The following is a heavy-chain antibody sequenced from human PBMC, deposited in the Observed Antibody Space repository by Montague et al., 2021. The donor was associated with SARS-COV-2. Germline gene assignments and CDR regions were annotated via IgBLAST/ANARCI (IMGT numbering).Heavy chain of an antibody. CDR3: TRQVSITPTDPSPGLDY. CDR2: VHYSGXP. Sequence: SETLSLTCTVSGGSISSSSYNWGWIRQPPGKGLEWIGSVHYSGXPXYXXXXQXRVTIYVDTSKNQFSLKLRSVTAADTAVYYCTRQVSITPTDPSPGLDYWGQGTLVTVSS. V-gene: IGHV4-39*01. D-gene: IGHD3-10*01. CDR1: GGSISSSSYN. J-gene: IGHJ4*02.